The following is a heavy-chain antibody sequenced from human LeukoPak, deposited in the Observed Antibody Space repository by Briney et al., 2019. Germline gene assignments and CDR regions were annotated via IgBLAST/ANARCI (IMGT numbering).Heavy chain of an antibody. CDR2: ISSGSTI. CDR1: GFTFSDYY. D-gene: IGHD1-26*01. CDR3: ARGGIVGATSGFDY. V-gene: IGHV3-11*01. Sequence: GGSLRLSCAASGFTFSDYYMSWIRQAPGKGLEWVSYISSGSTIYYADSVKGRFTISRDNAKNSLYLQMNSLRAEDTAVYYCARGGIVGATSGFDYWGQGTLVTVSS. J-gene: IGHJ4*02.